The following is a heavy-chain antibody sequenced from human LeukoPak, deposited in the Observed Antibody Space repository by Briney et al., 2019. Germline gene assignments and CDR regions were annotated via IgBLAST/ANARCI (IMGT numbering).Heavy chain of an antibody. J-gene: IGHJ3*02. D-gene: IGHD6-6*01. CDR1: GYTFTSYY. CDR3: ARIEYSSSSEAYDAFDI. CDR2: INPSGGST. Sequence: ASVKVSCEASGYTFTSYYMHWVRQAPGQGLEWMGIINPSGGSTSYAQKFQGRVTMTRDTSTSTVYMELSSLRSEDTAVYYCARIEYSSSSEAYDAFDIWGQGTMVTVSS. V-gene: IGHV1-46*01.